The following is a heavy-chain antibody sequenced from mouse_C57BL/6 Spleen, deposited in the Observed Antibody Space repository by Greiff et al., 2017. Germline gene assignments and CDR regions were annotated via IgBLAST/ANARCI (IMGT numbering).Heavy chain of an antibody. CDR2: IDPSDSYT. CDR1: GYTFTSYW. V-gene: IGHV1-69*01. CDR3: ARSGGTGRFAY. J-gene: IGHJ3*01. Sequence: QVQLQQPGAELVMPGASVKLSCKASGYTFTSYWMHWVKQRPGQGLEWIGEIDPSDSYTNYNQKFKGKSTLTVDKSSSTAYMQLSSPTSEDSAVYYCARSGGTGRFAYWGQGTLVTVSA. D-gene: IGHD3-3*01.